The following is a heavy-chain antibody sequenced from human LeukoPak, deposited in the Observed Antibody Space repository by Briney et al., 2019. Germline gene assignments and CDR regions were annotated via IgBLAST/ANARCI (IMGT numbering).Heavy chain of an antibody. CDR1: GFTFSSYS. D-gene: IGHD3-9*01. J-gene: IGHJ4*02. CDR2: ISSSSSYI. V-gene: IGHV3-21*01. CDR3: ARVRYFDWLYTYFDY. Sequence: GGSLRLSCAASGFTFSSYSMNWVRQAPGKGLEWVSSISSSSSYIYYADSVKGRFTISRDNAKNSLYLQMNSLRAEDTAVYYCARVRYFDWLYTYFDYWGQGTLVTVSS.